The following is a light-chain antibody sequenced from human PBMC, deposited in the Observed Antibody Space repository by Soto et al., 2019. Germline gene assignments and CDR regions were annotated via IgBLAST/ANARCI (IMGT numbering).Light chain of an antibody. CDR3: QQYDNYPLT. V-gene: IGKV1-5*01. Sequence: DIQMTQSPSTLSASVGERVTITCRATQTIGSWLAWYQQKPGTAPRFLIYDASTLESGVPSRFSGSGSGTEFTLTISSLQPDDFATYYCQQYDNYPLTFGGGTKVDIK. CDR2: DAS. J-gene: IGKJ4*01. CDR1: QTIGSW.